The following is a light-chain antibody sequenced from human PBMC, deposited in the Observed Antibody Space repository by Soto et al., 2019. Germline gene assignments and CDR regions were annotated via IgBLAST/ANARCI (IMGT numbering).Light chain of an antibody. CDR3: QQYNNWPPII. Sequence: EIVMSQSPATLSVSPGERATLSCRASQSVSSNLAWYQQKPGQAPRLLIYGASTRATGIPARFSGSRSGTEFTLTVSSLQSEDFAVYYCQQYNNWPPIIFGQGTRLEIK. CDR2: GAS. J-gene: IGKJ5*01. CDR1: QSVSSN. V-gene: IGKV3-15*01.